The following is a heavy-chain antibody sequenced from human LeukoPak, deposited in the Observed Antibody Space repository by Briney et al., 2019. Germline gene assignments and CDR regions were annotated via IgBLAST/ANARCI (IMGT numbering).Heavy chain of an antibody. CDR3: AREESVATIYYYYYAMDV. J-gene: IGHJ6*02. CDR1: GYTFTGYY. D-gene: IGHD5-24*01. Sequence: ASVKVSCKASGYTFTGYYIHWVRQAPGQGLEWMGWIDAYSGGTIYAQKFQGRLTMTRDTSITTAYLELTRLISDDTAVYYCAREESVATIYYYYYAMDVWGQGTTVTASS. V-gene: IGHV1-2*02. CDR2: IDAYSGGT.